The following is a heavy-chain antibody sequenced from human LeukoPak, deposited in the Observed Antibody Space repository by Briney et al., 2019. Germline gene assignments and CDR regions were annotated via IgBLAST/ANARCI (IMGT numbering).Heavy chain of an antibody. CDR2: INSDGINT. CDR3: ARDPYSGGYGDYYYYYMDL. Sequence: PGGSLRLSCAASGFTFSNYWMHWVRHAPGKGLVWVSRINSDGINTSYADSVKGRFTISRDNAKNTLNLQMNSLRAEDTAVYYCARDPYSGGYGDYYYYYMDLWGQGTTVTISS. CDR1: GFTFSNYW. V-gene: IGHV3-74*01. D-gene: IGHD1-26*01. J-gene: IGHJ6*03.